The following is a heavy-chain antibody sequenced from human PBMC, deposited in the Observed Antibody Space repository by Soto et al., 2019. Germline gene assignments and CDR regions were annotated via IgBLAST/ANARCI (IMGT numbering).Heavy chain of an antibody. CDR2: TYYSGST. D-gene: IGHD5-18*01. V-gene: IGHV4-59*01. CDR3: ARGLVDTAMVTDTTWFDP. CDR1: GGSISSYY. Sequence: SETLSLTCTVSGGSISSYYWSWIRQPPWKGLEWIGYTYYSGSTNYNPSLKSRVTISVDTSKNQFSLKLSSVTAADTAVYYCARGLVDTAMVTDTTWFDPWGQGTLVTVSS. J-gene: IGHJ5*02.